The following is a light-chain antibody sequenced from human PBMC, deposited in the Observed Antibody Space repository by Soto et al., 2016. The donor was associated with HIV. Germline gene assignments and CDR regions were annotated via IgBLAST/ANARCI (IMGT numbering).Light chain of an antibody. Sequence: SFELSQPPSLSVSPGQTASITCSGENLGDKYVCWYQQKPGQSPVLVIHQDSERPSGIPERFSGSNSGNTATLTISGTQAMDEGDYHCQAWDTNTYVIFGGGTKLTVL. CDR1: NLGDKY. CDR2: QDS. CDR3: QAWDTNTYVI. V-gene: IGLV3-1*01. J-gene: IGLJ2*01.